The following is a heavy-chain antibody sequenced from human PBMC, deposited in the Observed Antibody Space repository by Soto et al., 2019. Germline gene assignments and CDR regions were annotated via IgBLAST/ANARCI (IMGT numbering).Heavy chain of an antibody. CDR1: GGSISSYY. D-gene: IGHD3-10*01. V-gene: IGHV4-59*01. CDR2: IYYSGST. Sequence: SETLSLTCTVSGGSISSYYWSWIRQPPGKGLEWIGYIYYSGSTNYNPSLKSRVTISVDTSKNQFSLKLSSVTAADTAVYYCARYGSGSYLDWFDPWGQGTLVTVS. J-gene: IGHJ5*02. CDR3: ARYGSGSYLDWFDP.